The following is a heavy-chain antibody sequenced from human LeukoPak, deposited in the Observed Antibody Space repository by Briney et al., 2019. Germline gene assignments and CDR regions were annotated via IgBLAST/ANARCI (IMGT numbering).Heavy chain of an antibody. CDR3: AREYCYGSGSCYTH. CDR2: INPESGGT. J-gene: IGHJ4*02. CDR1: GYTFTGYY. V-gene: IGHV1-2*02. D-gene: IGHD3-10*01. Sequence: GSVRVSCKASGYTFTGYYRHWVGQAAGQGLEWMGWINPESGGTNDVQKFQARVTMTRDTSITTAYMEVSRLRSGDTAVYYCAREYCYGSGSCYTHWGQGTLVTVSS.